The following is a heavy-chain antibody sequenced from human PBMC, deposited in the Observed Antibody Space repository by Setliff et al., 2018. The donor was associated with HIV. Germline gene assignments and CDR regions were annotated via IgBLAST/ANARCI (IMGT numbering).Heavy chain of an antibody. CDR3: ARAINKAFDI. Sequence: PSETLSLTCTVSGGSISSYYWSWIRQPPGKGLERIGYIYYSGSTNYNPSLKSRVTISVDTSKNQFSLKLSSVTAADTAVYYCARAINKAFDIWGQGTMVTVSS. V-gene: IGHV4-59*08. J-gene: IGHJ3*02. CDR1: GGSISSYY. CDR2: IYYSGST.